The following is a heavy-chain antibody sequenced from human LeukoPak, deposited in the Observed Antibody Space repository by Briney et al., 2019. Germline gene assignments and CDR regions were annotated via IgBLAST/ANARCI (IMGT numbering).Heavy chain of an antibody. Sequence: PSETLSLTCIVSGGSMSSYYWSWIRQPPGKGLEWIGYIYYSGSTNYNPSLKSRVTISVDTSKNQFSLKLSSVTAADTAVYYCARSARDTLYFDYWGQGTLVTVSS. J-gene: IGHJ4*02. CDR3: ARSARDTLYFDY. CDR1: GGSMSSYY. V-gene: IGHV4-59*12. CDR2: IYYSGST. D-gene: IGHD5-18*01.